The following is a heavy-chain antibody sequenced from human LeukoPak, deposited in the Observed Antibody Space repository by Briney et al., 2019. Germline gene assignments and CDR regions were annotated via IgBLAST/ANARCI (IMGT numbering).Heavy chain of an antibody. CDR1: GGSISSSNW. CDR2: FYHSGST. CDR3: ATSPMWFGELFGSYYMDV. J-gene: IGHJ6*03. D-gene: IGHD3-10*01. Sequence: PSGTLSLTCAVSGGSISSSNWWSWVRQPPGKGLEWIGEFYHSGSTNYNPSLKSRVTISVDTSKNQFSLKVSSVTAADTAVYYCATSPMWFGELFGSYYMDVWGKGTTVTISS. V-gene: IGHV4-4*02.